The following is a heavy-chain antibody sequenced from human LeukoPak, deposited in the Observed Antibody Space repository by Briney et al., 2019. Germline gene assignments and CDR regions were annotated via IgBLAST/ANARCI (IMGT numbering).Heavy chain of an antibody. J-gene: IGHJ4*02. D-gene: IGHD3-16*01. Sequence: PSETLSLTCTVSGGSISSYYWSWIRQPPEKGLEWIGYTYYSGSTNYNPSLKSRVTISVDTSKNQFSLKLSSMTAADTAVYYCASGRGDLFDYWGQGTLVTVSS. V-gene: IGHV4-59*08. CDR3: ASGRGDLFDY. CDR1: GGSISSYY. CDR2: TYYSGST.